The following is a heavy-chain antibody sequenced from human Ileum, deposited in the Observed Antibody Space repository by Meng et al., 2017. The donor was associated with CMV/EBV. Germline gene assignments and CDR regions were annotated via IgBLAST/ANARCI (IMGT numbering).Heavy chain of an antibody. CDR1: GFTFSSYE. Sequence: GESLKISCVASGFTFSSYEFNWVRQAPGKGLEWLSHSNAGGRTIYYADSVKGRFTISRDDAKSSLYLQMSSLRADDTAVYYCARELPASWEPFDYWGQGTLVTVSS. D-gene: IGHD1-26*01. V-gene: IGHV3-48*03. CDR2: SNAGGRTI. J-gene: IGHJ4*02. CDR3: ARELPASWEPFDY.